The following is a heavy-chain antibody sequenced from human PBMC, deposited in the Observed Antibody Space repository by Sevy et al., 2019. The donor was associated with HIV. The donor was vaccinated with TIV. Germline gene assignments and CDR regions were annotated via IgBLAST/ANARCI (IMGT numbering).Heavy chain of an antibody. Sequence: ASVKVSCKASGYTFTSYDINWVRQATGQGLEWTGWMNPNSGNTGYAQKFQGRVTMTRNTSISTAYMELSSLRSEDTAVYYCARGTRYFDWLRYYYYGMDVWGQGTTVTVSS. J-gene: IGHJ6*02. CDR3: ARGTRYFDWLRYYYYGMDV. CDR2: MNPNSGNT. V-gene: IGHV1-8*01. CDR1: GYTFTSYD. D-gene: IGHD3-9*01.